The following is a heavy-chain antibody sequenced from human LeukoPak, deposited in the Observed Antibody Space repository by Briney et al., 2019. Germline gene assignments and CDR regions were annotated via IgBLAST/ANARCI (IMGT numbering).Heavy chain of an antibody. CDR2: ISGHGNAV. CDR3: AGALTMGYYFGY. J-gene: IGHJ4*02. CDR1: GFTFTSLE. Sequence: GGSLRLSCAAPGFTFTSLEMAWVRQAPGKGLEWLSYISGHGNAVFYADSVKGRFTISRDNAKNSVYLQMNGLRAEDTAIYFCAGALTMGYYFGYWGQGTLVTVSS. D-gene: IGHD3-10*01. V-gene: IGHV3-48*03.